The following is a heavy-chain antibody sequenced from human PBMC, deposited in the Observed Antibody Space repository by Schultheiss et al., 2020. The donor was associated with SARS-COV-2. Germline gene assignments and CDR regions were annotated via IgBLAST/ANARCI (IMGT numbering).Heavy chain of an antibody. CDR2: INSDGSST. CDR3: ARDYRDDFWSGYIDY. CDR1: GFTFSSYA. J-gene: IGHJ4*02. V-gene: IGHV3-74*01. D-gene: IGHD3-3*01. Sequence: GGSLRLSCAASGFTFSSYAMSWVRQAPGKGLEWVSRINSDGSSTSYADSVKGRFTISRDNAKNTLYLQMNSLRDEDTAVYYCARDYRDDFWSGYIDYWGQGTLVTVSS.